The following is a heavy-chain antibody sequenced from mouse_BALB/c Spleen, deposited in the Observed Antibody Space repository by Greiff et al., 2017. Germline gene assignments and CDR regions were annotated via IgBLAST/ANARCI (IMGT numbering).Heavy chain of an antibody. CDR1: GFTFSSFG. V-gene: IGHV5-17*02. J-gene: IGHJ4*01. Sequence: EVHLVESGGGLVQPGGSRKLSCAASGFTFSSFGMHWVRQAPEKGLEWVAYISSGSSTIYYADTVKGRFTISRDNPKNTLFLQMTSLRSEDTAMYYCARRNGYAMDYWGQGTSVTVSS. CDR3: ARRNGYAMDY. CDR2: ISSGSSTI. D-gene: IGHD1-1*02.